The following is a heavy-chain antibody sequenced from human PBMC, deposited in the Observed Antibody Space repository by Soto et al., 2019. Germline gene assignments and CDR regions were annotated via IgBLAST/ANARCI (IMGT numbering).Heavy chain of an antibody. Sequence: SGPTRVNPTQTLTLTCTFSGFSLSTSGVGVGWIRQPPGKALEWLALIYWDDDKRYSPSLKSRLTITKDTSKNQVVLTMTNMDPVDTATYYCAHGPSVDWLFHFDYWGQGTLVTVSS. J-gene: IGHJ4*02. D-gene: IGHD3-9*01. V-gene: IGHV2-5*02. CDR3: AHGPSVDWLFHFDY. CDR1: GFSLSTSGVG. CDR2: IYWDDDK.